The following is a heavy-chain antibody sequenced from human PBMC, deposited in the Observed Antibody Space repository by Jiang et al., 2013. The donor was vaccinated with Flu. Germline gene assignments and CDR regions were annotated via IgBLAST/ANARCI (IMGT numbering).Heavy chain of an antibody. CDR3: ARDSSSEHTPLLLYYFD. CDR1: GYTFSSYV. Sequence: SGAEVKRPGSSVKVSCKASGYTFSSYVISWVRQAPGQGLEWMGGFIPVFGTTNYAQKFRGRVTITADASTGTAYMELSSLTSDDTAVYFCARDSSSEHTPLLLYYFD. CDR2: FIPVFGTT. D-gene: IGHD2-15*01. J-gene: IGHJ2*01. V-gene: IGHV1-69*01.